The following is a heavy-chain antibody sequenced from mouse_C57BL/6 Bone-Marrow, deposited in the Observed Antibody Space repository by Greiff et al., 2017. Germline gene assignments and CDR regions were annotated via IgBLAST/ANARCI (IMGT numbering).Heavy chain of an antibody. CDR3: AREYYGSSSAWFAY. D-gene: IGHD1-1*01. V-gene: IGHV5-17*01. J-gene: IGHJ3*01. Sequence: EVQLVESGGGLVKPGGSLKLSCAASGFTFSDYGMHWVRQAPEKGLEWVAYISSGSSTIYYAATVKGRFTISRDNAKNTLYLQMTSLRSEDTAMYCCAREYYGSSSAWFAYWGQGTLVTVSA. CDR1: GFTFSDYG. CDR2: ISSGSSTI.